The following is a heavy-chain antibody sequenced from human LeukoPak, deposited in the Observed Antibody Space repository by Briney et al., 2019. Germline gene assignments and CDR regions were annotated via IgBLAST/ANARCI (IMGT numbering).Heavy chain of an antibody. CDR3: ARMGPGSGSYYPTNWFDP. J-gene: IGHJ5*02. V-gene: IGHV1-18*01. Sequence: ASVKVSCKASGYTFTSYGISWVRQAPGQGLEWMGWISAYSGNTNYAQKLQGRLTMTTDTSTSTAHMELRSLRSDDTAVYYCARMGPGSGSYYPTNWFDPWGQGTPVTVSS. CDR2: ISAYSGNT. CDR1: GYTFTSYG. D-gene: IGHD3-10*01.